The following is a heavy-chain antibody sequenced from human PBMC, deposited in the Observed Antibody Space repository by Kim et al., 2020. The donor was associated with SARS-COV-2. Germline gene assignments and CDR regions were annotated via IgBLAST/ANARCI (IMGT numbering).Heavy chain of an antibody. Sequence: ASVKVSCKASGYTFTSYAMHWVRQAPGQRLEWMGWINAGNGNTKYSQKFQGRVTITRDTSASTAYMELSSLRSEDTAVYYCAREVSYYDILTGYSNWFDPWGQGTLVTVSS. CDR3: AREVSYYDILTGYSNWFDP. D-gene: IGHD3-9*01. J-gene: IGHJ5*02. CDR2: INAGNGNT. CDR1: GYTFTSYA. V-gene: IGHV1-3*01.